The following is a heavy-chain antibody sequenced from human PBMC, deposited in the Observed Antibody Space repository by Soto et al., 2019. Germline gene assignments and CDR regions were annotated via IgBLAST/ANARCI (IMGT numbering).Heavy chain of an antibody. Sequence: QVQLVQSGAEVKKPGASVKLSCRTSGYTFTHYYIHWVRQAPGQGLEWLGIINPASGSTNYAQDFQGRVTFTMDTSTTTVYMDRSGLRADDTAIFYCARDLAAGDHWGQGTLVTVSS. CDR2: INPASGST. V-gene: IGHV1-46*01. J-gene: IGHJ4*02. CDR1: GYTFTHYY. D-gene: IGHD6-13*01. CDR3: ARDLAAGDH.